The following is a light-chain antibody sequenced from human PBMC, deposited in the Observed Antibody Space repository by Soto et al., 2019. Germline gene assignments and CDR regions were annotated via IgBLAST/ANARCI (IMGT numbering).Light chain of an antibody. V-gene: IGKV1-27*01. CDR3: QKYNSAPLT. J-gene: IGKJ4*01. CDR2: AAS. CDR1: QGISNY. Sequence: DIQMTQSPSSLASSGGDRLPITCRASQGISNYLAWYQQKPGKVTKLLIYAASTLQSGVPSRVSGSGSGTDFTLTISSLQSEDVATYYCQKYNSAPLTFGGGTKVDIK.